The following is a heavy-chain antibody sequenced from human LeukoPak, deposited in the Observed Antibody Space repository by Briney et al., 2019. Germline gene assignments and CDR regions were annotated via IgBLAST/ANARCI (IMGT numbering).Heavy chain of an antibody. Sequence: PGGSLRLSCAASGFTFSNYWIHWVRQAPGKGLVWVSRIDNAGSITTYADSVKGRFTISRDNAENTLYLQMNSLRVEDTAVYYCARDYYDSSGYFDYWGQGTLVTVSS. CDR3: ARDYYDSSGYFDY. J-gene: IGHJ4*02. CDR1: GFTFSNYW. V-gene: IGHV3-74*03. CDR2: IDNAGSIT. D-gene: IGHD3-22*01.